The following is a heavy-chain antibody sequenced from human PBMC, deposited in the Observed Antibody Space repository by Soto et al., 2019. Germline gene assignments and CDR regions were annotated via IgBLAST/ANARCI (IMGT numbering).Heavy chain of an antibody. CDR2: INHSGST. D-gene: IGHD1-20*01. CDR3: ARGAPSITGTSGNWFDP. V-gene: IGHV4-34*01. J-gene: IGHJ5*02. CDR1: GGSFSGYY. Sequence: PSETLSLTCAVYGGSFSGYYWSWIRQPPGNGLEWIGEINHSGSTNYNPSLKSRVTISVDTSKNQFSLKLSSVTAADTAVYYCARGAPSITGTSGNWFDPWGQGTLVTVSS.